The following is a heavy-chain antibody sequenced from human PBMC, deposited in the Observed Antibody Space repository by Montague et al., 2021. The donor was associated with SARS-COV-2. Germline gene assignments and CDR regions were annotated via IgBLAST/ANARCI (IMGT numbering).Heavy chain of an antibody. CDR3: ARRVTGLEPPFDP. V-gene: IGHV4-39*02. D-gene: IGHD1-1*01. CDR1: GDSISIATYY. CDR2: IYYSRST. J-gene: IGHJ5*02. Sequence: SETLSLTCDVSGDSISIATYYWAWIRQPPGRGLDWIGNIYYSRSTMYYPSPRGRVPMSVATSQNPFSLHLNPVAAAAMDFYYCARRVTGLEPPFDPWGQGTLVIVSS.